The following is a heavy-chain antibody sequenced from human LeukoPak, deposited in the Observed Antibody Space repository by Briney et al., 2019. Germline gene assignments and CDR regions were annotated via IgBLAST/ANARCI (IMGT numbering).Heavy chain of an antibody. D-gene: IGHD3-3*01. J-gene: IGHJ6*02. V-gene: IGHV3-53*01. CDR2: IYSGDNT. CDR1: GSTVSTNY. Sequence: GGSLRLSCAASGSTVSTNYVSWVRQAPGKGLEWVSVIYSGDNTYYADSVKGRFTISRDNSENTLYLQMNSLRAKDTAIYYCATSAIYDFWSGYLYYGMDVWGQGTTVTVSS. CDR3: ATSAIYDFWSGYLYYGMDV.